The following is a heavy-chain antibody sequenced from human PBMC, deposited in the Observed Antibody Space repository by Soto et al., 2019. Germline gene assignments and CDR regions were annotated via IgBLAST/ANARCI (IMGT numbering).Heavy chain of an antibody. D-gene: IGHD2-15*01. Sequence: QVQLVQSGAEVKKPGASVKVSCKASGYTFTSYYMHWVRQAPGQGLEWMGIINPSGGSTSYAQKGPCRVTTTKDPSTRPDYMELSSLRSEYTAVYYCARDLGPPSHSSFPHWGQGTLVTVSS. J-gene: IGHJ1*01. CDR3: ARDLGPPSHSSFPH. CDR1: GYTFTSYY. CDR2: INPSGGST. V-gene: IGHV1-46*03.